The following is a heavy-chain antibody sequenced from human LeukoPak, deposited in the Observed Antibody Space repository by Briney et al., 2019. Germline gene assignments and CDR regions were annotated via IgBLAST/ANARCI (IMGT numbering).Heavy chain of an antibody. J-gene: IGHJ4*02. Sequence: PGGSLRLSCAASGFTFSSYEMNWVRQAPGKGLEWVSYISSSGSTIYYADSVKGRFTISRDNAKNSLYLQMNSLRAEDTAVYYCARDSQDYYDSSGYYDYWGQGTLVTVSS. CDR2: ISSSGSTI. D-gene: IGHD3-22*01. CDR1: GFTFSSYE. V-gene: IGHV3-48*03. CDR3: ARDSQDYYDSSGYYDY.